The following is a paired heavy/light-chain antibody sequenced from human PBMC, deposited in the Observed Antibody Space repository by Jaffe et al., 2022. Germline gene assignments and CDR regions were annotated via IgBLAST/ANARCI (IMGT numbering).Light chain of an antibody. J-gene: IGLJ3*02. CDR3: AAWDDSLSGWV. V-gene: IGLV1-47*01. CDR2: RNN. Sequence: QSVLTQSPSASGTPGQRVTISCSGSSSNIGSNSVYWYQLLPGTAPKFLIYRNNQRPSGVPDRFSGSKSGTSASLAISGLRSEDEADYYCAAWDDSLSGWVFGGGSKLTVL. CDR1: SSNIGSNS.
Heavy chain of an antibody. Sequence: QLQLQESGPGLVKPSETLSLTCIVSGGSISTSNYYWGWIRQTPGKGLDWIGTIYYSGNTYYNPSLKSRVTISVDTSKNQFSLKLSSVTAADTAVYYCARQNGGHNYAYIWGSQLGYHYMDVWGKGTTVTVSS. D-gene: IGHD3-16*01. CDR3: ARQNGGHNYAYIWGSQLGYHYMDV. J-gene: IGHJ6*03. CDR2: IYYSGNT. CDR1: GGSISTSNYY. V-gene: IGHV4-39*01.